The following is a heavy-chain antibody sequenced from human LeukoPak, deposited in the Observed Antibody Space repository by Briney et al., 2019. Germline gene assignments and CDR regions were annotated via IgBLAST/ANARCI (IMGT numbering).Heavy chain of an antibody. CDR3: ARDASRGFDT. D-gene: IGHD5-24*01. Sequence: GGSLRLSCAPSGFTFSRYWMTWVRHPPGTGLEWVASIKDDGRQKYYLDSVKGRFSVSRDNAKNSVYLQMDSLRAEDTALYYCARDASRGFDTWGQGTLVTVSS. CDR1: GFTFSRYW. V-gene: IGHV3-7*01. J-gene: IGHJ4*02. CDR2: IKDDGRQK.